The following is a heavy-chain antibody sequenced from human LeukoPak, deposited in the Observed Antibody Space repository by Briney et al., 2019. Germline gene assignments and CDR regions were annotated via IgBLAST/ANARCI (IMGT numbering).Heavy chain of an antibody. Sequence: SETPSLTSAVSVGSTCSGNWWSWVRPPPGKGMEWIGEIYHSGSTNYNPSLKSRVTISVDTSKNQFSLKLSSVTAADTAVYYCARGIQPFDYWGQGTLVTVSS. CDR1: VGSTCSGNW. CDR2: IYHSGST. CDR3: ARGIQPFDY. D-gene: IGHD5-18*01. J-gene: IGHJ4*02. V-gene: IGHV4-4*02.